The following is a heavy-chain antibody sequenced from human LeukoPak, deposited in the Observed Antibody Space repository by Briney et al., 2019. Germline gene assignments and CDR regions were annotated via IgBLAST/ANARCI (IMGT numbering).Heavy chain of an antibody. CDR2: ISGGGGRT. Sequence: GGSLRLSCAASGFTFSSYAMSWVRQAPGKGLECVSAISGGGGRTVYADSVKGRFTISRDNSKNTLYLQMNSLRAEDTAVYYCARDNPKRRSGGSWRHQNWFDPWGQGTLVTVSS. CDR1: GFTFSSYA. CDR3: ARDNPKRRSGGSWRHQNWFDP. V-gene: IGHV3-23*01. D-gene: IGHD2-15*01. J-gene: IGHJ5*02.